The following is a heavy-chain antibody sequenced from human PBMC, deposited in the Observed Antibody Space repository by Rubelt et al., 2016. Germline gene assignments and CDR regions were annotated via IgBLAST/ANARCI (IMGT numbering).Heavy chain of an antibody. CDR2: IYYSGST. CDR1: GYSISNGYY. Sequence: QVRLQESGPGLVKPSETLSLTCSVSGYSISNGYYWGWIRQPPGKGLEWIGSIYYSGSTYYNPSLKSRVTISADTSPNQFSLKWRSGTAADTAVYYCAREVASVGTRLFDSWGQGTLVTVSS. V-gene: IGHV4-38-2*02. J-gene: IGHJ4*02. CDR3: AREVASVGTRLFDS. D-gene: IGHD2-21*02.